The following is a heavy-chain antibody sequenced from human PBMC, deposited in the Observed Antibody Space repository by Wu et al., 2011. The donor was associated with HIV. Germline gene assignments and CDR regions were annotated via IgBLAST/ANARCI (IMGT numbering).Heavy chain of an antibody. Sequence: QVQLVQSGTEVKKPGSSVMVSCKASEGTLNNFAIGWVRLASGQGLEWMGGIIPILGTVKYAQKFQGRVTITADKSTSTAYMELSSLRSEDTAIYYCARDLGGDEDYWGQGTLVTVSS. CDR2: IIPILGTV. D-gene: IGHD2-21*01. CDR1: EGTLNNFA. J-gene: IGHJ4*02. CDR3: ARDLGGDEDY. V-gene: IGHV1-69*14.